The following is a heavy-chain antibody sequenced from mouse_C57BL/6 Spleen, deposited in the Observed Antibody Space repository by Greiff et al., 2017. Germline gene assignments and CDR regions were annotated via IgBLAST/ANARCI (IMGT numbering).Heavy chain of an antibody. CDR3: ARGDDYEAWFAY. V-gene: IGHV5-4*03. J-gene: IGHJ3*01. CDR1: GFTFSSYA. CDR2: ISDGGSYT. Sequence: DVKLVESGGGLVKPGGSLKLSCAASGFTFSSYAMSWVRQTPEKRLEWVATISDGGSYTYYPDNVKGRFTISRDNDKNNLYLQMSHLKSEDTAMYYCARGDDYEAWFAYWGQGTLVTVSA. D-gene: IGHD2-4*01.